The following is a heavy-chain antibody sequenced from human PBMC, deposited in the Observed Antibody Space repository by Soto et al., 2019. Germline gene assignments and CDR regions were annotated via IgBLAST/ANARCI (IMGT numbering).Heavy chain of an antibody. CDR2: TYYRSKWYN. CDR1: GDSVSSNSAA. V-gene: IGHV6-1*01. D-gene: IGHD6-13*01. J-gene: IGHJ5*02. CDR3: AREKIAKAYNWFDP. Sequence: SQTLSLTCAISGDSVSSNSAAWNWIRQSPSRGLEWLGRTYYRSKWYNDYAVSVKSRITINPDTSKNQFSLHLNTVIPDDTAFYYCAREKIAKAYNWFDPGGQETLVTVSS.